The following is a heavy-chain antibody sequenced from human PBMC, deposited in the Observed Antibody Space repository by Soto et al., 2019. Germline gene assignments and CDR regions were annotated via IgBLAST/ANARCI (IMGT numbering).Heavy chain of an antibody. CDR1: SGSISSGDYY. Sequence: PSETLSLTCTVSSGSISSGDYYWSWIRQPPGKGLEWIGYIYYSGSTYYNPSLKSRVTISVDTSKNQFSLKLSSVTAADTAVYYCARSGTYSGWYLSGSGMDVWGQGTTVTVSS. D-gene: IGHD6-19*01. V-gene: IGHV4-30-4*01. CDR3: ARSGTYSGWYLSGSGMDV. CDR2: IYYSGST. J-gene: IGHJ6*02.